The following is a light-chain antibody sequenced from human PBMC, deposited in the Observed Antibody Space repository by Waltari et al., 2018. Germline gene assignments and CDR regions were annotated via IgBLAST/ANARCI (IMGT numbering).Light chain of an antibody. V-gene: IGKV1-39*01. CDR3: QQTYSTPRT. CDR2: AAS. Sequence: DIQMTQSPSSLSASVGDRFPITCRTSQTISSYLNWYKQKPGKAPNLLIYAASSLQSGVPSRFSGSGSGTDFTLTISSLQSEDFATYYCQQTYSTPRTFGQGTKVEVK. J-gene: IGKJ1*01. CDR1: QTISSY.